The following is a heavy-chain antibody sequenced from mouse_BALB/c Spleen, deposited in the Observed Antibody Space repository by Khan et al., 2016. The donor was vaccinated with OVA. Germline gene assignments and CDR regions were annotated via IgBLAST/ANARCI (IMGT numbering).Heavy chain of an antibody. V-gene: IGHV1-5*01. CDR3: TRGGYSSVAY. Sequence: VQLKQSGTVLARPGASVKMSCKASGYSFTSYLIHWVKQRPGQGLEWIGDIFPGHSDTTYNPRFKDKAKLTAGTSANTGEMEVSSRTNEDSAVYFSTRGGYSSVAYCGQGNLGTVSA. J-gene: IGHJ3*01. D-gene: IGHD1-3*01. CDR1: GYSFTSYL. CDR2: IFPGHSDT.